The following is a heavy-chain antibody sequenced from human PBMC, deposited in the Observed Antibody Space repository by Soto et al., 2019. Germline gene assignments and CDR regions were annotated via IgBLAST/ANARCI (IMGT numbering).Heavy chain of an antibody. CDR2: ISGNNGNT. CDR1: GYTFSSYG. J-gene: IGHJ4*02. Sequence: QVQLVQSGAEVKKPGASVKVSCKASGYTFSSYGISRVRQAPGQGLEWMGWISGNNGNTNYAQKLQGRVTMTTDTSTSTAYMELRSLRSDDTAVYYCASSPCSGGSCYSNRFFDYWGQGTLVTVSS. D-gene: IGHD2-15*01. V-gene: IGHV1-18*01. CDR3: ASSPCSGGSCYSNRFFDY.